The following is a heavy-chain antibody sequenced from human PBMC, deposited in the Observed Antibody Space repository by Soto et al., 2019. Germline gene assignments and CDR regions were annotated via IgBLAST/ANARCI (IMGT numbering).Heavy chain of an antibody. D-gene: IGHD1-1*01. CDR2: MSFDGSNK. J-gene: IGHJ6*02. Sequence: QVQLVESGGGAVQPGRSLRLSCAASGFTFRSYGMHWVRQAPGKGLEWVALMSFDGSNKYYADSVRGRFTISSDNSKSTLYLQMDILRPEDTAVYYCAKEFGWELQLSHPYYNSGMDVWGQGTTVTVSS. CDR1: GFTFRSYG. CDR3: AKEFGWELQLSHPYYNSGMDV. V-gene: IGHV3-30*18.